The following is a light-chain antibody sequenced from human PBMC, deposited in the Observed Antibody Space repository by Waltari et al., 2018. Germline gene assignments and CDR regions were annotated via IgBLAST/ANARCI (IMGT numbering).Light chain of an antibody. Sequence: QSVLTQPPSVSGSPGHSVTISCTGTSSDVGGYDFVSWYQQDPGKAPKLLIFDVTKRPSGVPSRFSDSKSGNTASLTISGLQAEDEADYYCCSYAVTSSSYVFGGGTKVIV. CDR3: CSYAVTSSSYV. V-gene: IGLV2-11*01. J-gene: IGLJ1*01. CDR1: SSDVGGYDF. CDR2: DVT.